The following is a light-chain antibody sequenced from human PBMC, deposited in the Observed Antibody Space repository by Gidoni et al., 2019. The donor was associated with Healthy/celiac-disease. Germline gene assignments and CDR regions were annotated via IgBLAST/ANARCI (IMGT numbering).Light chain of an antibody. CDR3: QHRSSWPLT. CDR1: QRVSSY. J-gene: IGKJ4*01. Sequence: IVLTPSPATLSWSPGQRATRSCRASQRVSSYLAWYQQKPGQAPRLLIYDASNRATGIPARFSGSGSGTDFTLTISSLEAEDFAVYYCQHRSSWPLTFGGGTKVEIK. V-gene: IGKV3-11*01. CDR2: DAS.